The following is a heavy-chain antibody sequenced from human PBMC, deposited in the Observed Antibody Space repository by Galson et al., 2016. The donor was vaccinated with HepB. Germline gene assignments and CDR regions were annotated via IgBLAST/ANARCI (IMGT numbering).Heavy chain of an antibody. CDR1: GFTFTDYW. CDR3: TRDDSYGLDV. CDR2: INIDGSGT. Sequence: SLRLSCAASGFTFTDYWIHWVRQGPRKGLVWVSYINIDGSGTTYADSVKGRFTVSRDNAKNTVHLQMNSLRAEDTAIYYCTRDDSYGLDVWGQGTTVTVSS. J-gene: IGHJ6*02. D-gene: IGHD2-21*02. V-gene: IGHV3-74*03.